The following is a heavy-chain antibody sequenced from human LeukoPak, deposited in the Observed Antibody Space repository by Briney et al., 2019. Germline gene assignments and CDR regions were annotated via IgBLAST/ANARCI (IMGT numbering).Heavy chain of an antibody. V-gene: IGHV1-8*01. J-gene: IGHJ3*02. CDR3: ARMSLLGYDFWSGYYTGFDSLDI. CDR2: MNPNSGNT. Sequence: ASVKVSCKASGYTFTSYDINWVRQATGQGLEWMGWMNPNSGNTGYAQKFQGRVTMTRNTSISTAYMELRSLRSDDTAVYYCARMSLLGYDFWSGYYTGFDSLDIWGQGTMVTVSS. CDR1: GYTFTSYD. D-gene: IGHD3-3*01.